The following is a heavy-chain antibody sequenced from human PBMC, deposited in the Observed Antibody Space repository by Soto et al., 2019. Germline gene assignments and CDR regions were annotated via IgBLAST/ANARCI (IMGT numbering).Heavy chain of an antibody. CDR3: AREGWGQIRRRLELRYYYGMDV. CDR2: IYYSGST. J-gene: IGHJ6*02. V-gene: IGHV4-61*01. CDR1: GGSVSSGSYY. Sequence: PSETLSLTCTVSGGSVSSGSYYWSWIRQPPGKGLEWIGYIYYSGSTNYNPSLKSRVTISVDTSKNQFSLKLSSVTAADTAVYYCAREGWGQIRRRLELRYYYGMDVWGQGTTVTVSS. D-gene: IGHD1-7*01.